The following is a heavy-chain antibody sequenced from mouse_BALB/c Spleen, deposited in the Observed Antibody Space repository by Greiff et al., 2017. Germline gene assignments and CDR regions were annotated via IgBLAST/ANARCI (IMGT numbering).Heavy chain of an antibody. CDR3: ARADYYGSSYFDY. Sequence: QVQLQQSGAGLVRPGTSVKVSCKASGYAFTNYLIEWVKQRPGQGLEWIGVINPGSGGTNYNEKFKGKATLTADKSSSTAYMQLSSLTSDDSAVYFCARADYYGSSYFDYWGQGTTLTVSA. V-gene: IGHV1-54*01. D-gene: IGHD1-1*01. CDR2: INPGSGGT. CDR1: GYAFTNYL. J-gene: IGHJ2*01.